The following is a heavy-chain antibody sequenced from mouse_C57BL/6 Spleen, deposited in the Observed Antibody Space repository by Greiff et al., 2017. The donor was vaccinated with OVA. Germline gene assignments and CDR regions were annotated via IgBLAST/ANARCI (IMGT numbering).Heavy chain of an antibody. CDR3: TRWGITTFAMDY. Sequence: EVHLVESGEGLVKPGGSLKLSCAASGFTFSSYALSWVRQTPGKRLEWVAYISSGGDYIYYADTVKGRFTISRDNARNTLYLQMSSQKSEDTAMYYCTRWGITTFAMDYWGQGTSVTVSS. D-gene: IGHD2-4*01. CDR1: GFTFSSYA. CDR2: ISSGGDYI. V-gene: IGHV5-9-1*02. J-gene: IGHJ4*01.